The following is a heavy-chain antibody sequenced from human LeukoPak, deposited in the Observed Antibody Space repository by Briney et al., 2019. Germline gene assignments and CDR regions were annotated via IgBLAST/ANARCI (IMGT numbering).Heavy chain of an antibody. CDR1: GFTFSSYE. CDR3: ARSRYSGYDWGGRWFDP. Sequence: TGGSPRLSCAASGFTFSSYEMNWVRQAPGKGLEWVSYISSSGSTIYYADSVKGRFTISRDNAKNSLYLQMNSLRAEDTAVYYCARSRYSGYDWGGRWFDPWGQGTLVTVSS. V-gene: IGHV3-48*03. CDR2: ISSSGSTI. D-gene: IGHD5-12*01. J-gene: IGHJ5*02.